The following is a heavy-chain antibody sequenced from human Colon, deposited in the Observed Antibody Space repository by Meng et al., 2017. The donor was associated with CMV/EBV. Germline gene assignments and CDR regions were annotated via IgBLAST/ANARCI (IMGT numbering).Heavy chain of an antibody. CDR3: ARATKPNCWEVLEY. V-gene: IGHV4-34*12. D-gene: IGHD2-2*01. Sequence: QVQLLQWGEGLLKPSETLSLTCGVYNGSFIGYFWTWIRQPPGKGLEWIGEIFRDGSTKYNPSLQSRVTMSVDTSKNHFSLNLRPVTAADTAVYFCARATKPNCWEVLEYWGQGTLVTVSS. CDR1: NGSFIGYF. CDR2: IFRDGST. J-gene: IGHJ4*02.